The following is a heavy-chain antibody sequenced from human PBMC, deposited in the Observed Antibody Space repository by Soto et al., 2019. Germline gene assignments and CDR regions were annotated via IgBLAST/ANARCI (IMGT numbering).Heavy chain of an antibody. CDR1: GFTFSSYW. J-gene: IGHJ4*02. CDR2: IKTDGTAT. V-gene: IGHV3-74*03. CDR3: AKALSWGQCDY. Sequence: EVQLVESGGGLVQPGGSLRLSCAASGFTFSSYWMHWVRQDPGKGLVWVSSIKTDGTATQYADSVKGRFTVSRDNAKNTLYVQMNSLRAEDTAVYYCAKALSWGQCDYWGQGALVTVSS. D-gene: IGHD3-16*01.